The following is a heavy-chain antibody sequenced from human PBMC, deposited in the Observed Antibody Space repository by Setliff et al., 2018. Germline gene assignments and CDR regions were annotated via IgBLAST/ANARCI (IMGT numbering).Heavy chain of an antibody. V-gene: IGHV4-59*01. CDR2: VYYSGTA. D-gene: IGHD5-12*01. J-gene: IGHJ4*02. CDR1: GGSISTYY. CDR3: ARGGTFRYFDY. Sequence: LSLTCTVSGGSISTYYWSWIRQPPGKGLEYIGYVYYSGTANYSPSLKSRVIISVDTSKNQFSLNLRSVTAADTAVYYRARGGTFRYFDYWGQGTPVTVSS.